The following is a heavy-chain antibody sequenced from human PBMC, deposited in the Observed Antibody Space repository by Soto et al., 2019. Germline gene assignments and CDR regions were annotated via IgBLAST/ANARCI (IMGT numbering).Heavy chain of an antibody. CDR1: GFTFSSYA. J-gene: IGHJ6*02. D-gene: IGHD2-2*01. CDR3: AKRVCSSTSCSYYYGMDV. CDR2: ISGSGGST. V-gene: IGHV3-23*01. Sequence: GGSLRLSCAASGFTFSSYAMSWVRQAPGKGLEWVSAISGSGGSTYYADSVKGRFTISRDNSKNTLYLQMNSLRAEDTAVYYCAKRVCSSTSCSYYYGMDVWGQGTTVTVSS.